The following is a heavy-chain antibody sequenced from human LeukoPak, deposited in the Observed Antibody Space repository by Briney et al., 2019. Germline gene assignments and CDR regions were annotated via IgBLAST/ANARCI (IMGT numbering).Heavy chain of an antibody. CDR3: ARDPEGSHCYGMDV. Sequence: RAGGSLRLSCAASGFTFRNYVIHWVRQAPGKGLEWVAVTSSDLNVKLYADSVKGRFTISRDNSRSTLYLQMNSLRDEDTAVYYCARDPEGSHCYGMDVWGQGTTVTVSS. CDR1: GFTFRNYV. V-gene: IGHV3-30-3*01. CDR2: TSSDLNVK. J-gene: IGHJ6*02.